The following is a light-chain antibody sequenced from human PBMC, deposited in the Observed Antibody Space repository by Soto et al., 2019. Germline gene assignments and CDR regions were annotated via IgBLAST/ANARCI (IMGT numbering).Light chain of an antibody. V-gene: IGKV3-15*01. J-gene: IGKJ4*01. Sequence: EIVMTQSPATLSVSPGERATLSCRASQSVSNRIAWYQQKPGQAPRLLIYSASTRATGIPARFSGSGSGTEFTLTIDRLQSEDFAVYYCQQCNSWPPVTFGGGTKVDIK. CDR1: QSVSNR. CDR3: QQCNSWPPVT. CDR2: SAS.